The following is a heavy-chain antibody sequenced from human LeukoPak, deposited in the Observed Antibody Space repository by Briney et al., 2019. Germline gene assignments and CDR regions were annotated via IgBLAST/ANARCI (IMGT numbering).Heavy chain of an antibody. CDR1: GFNFSDSR. CDR2: INRDGTEK. J-gene: IGHJ5*02. V-gene: IGHV3-7*05. CDR3: ARRGYSYGFDP. D-gene: IGHD5-18*01. Sequence: GGSLRLSCATSGFNFSDSRMTWVRQAPGKGLQWVANINRDGTEKHFLDSVEGRFTISRDNAKNSLYLQMNSLRAEDTAVYYCARRGYSYGFDPWGQGTLVTVSS.